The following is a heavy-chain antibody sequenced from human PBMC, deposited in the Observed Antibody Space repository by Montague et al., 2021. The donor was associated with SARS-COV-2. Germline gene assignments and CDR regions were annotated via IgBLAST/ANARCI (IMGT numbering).Heavy chain of an antibody. J-gene: IGHJ3*02. CDR2: IYYSGST. V-gene: IGHV4-59*01. Sequence: SETLSLTCTVSGGSISSYYWSRIRQPPGKGLEWIGYIYYSGSTNYNPSLKSRVTISVDTSKNQFSLKLSSVTAADTAVYYCARGSGRMGNAFDIWGQGTMVTVSS. D-gene: IGHD6-19*01. CDR3: ARGSGRMGNAFDI. CDR1: GGSISSYY.